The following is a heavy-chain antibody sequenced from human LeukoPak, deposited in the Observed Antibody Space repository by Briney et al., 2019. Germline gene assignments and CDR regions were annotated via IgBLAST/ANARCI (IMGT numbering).Heavy chain of an antibody. D-gene: IGHD3-3*01. CDR1: GFTFSSYS. Sequence: PWGSLRLSCAASGFTFSSYSMNWVRQAPGKGLEWVSSISSSSSYIYYADSVKGRFTISRDNAKNSLYLQMNSLRAEDTAVYYCARVGYDFWTPQRWDFDYWGQGTLVTVSS. CDR3: ARVGYDFWTPQRWDFDY. CDR2: ISSSSSYI. J-gene: IGHJ4*02. V-gene: IGHV3-21*01.